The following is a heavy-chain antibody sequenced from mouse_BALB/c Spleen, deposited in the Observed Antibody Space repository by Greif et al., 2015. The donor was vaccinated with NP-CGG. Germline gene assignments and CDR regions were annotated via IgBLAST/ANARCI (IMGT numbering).Heavy chain of an antibody. CDR1: GFTFTDYY. D-gene: IGHD2-4*01. CDR2: IRNKAHDYTT. V-gene: IGHV7-3*02. CDR3: ARPYCDYEDYYAMDY. Sequence: EVKLMESGGGLVQPGGSLRLSCATSGFTFTDYYMSWVRQPPGKALEWLGFIRNKAHDYTTEYSASVKGRFTISRDNSQSIRDLQRNTRRAEDSTNYYGARPYCDYEDYYAMDYWGQGTSVTV. J-gene: IGHJ4*01.